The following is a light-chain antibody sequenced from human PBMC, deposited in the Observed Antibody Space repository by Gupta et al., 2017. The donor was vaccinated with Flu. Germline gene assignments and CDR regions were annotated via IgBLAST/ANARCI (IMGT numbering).Light chain of an antibody. CDR3: QQYYSTPHT. CDR2: WAS. J-gene: IGKJ2*01. CDR1: QSVLYSSNNKNY. Sequence: NCKPRQSVLYSSNNKNYLAWYQQKPGQPPKLLIYWASTRESGVPDRFSGSGSGTDFTLTISSLQAEDVAVYYCQQYYSTPHTFGQGTKLEIK. V-gene: IGKV4-1*01.